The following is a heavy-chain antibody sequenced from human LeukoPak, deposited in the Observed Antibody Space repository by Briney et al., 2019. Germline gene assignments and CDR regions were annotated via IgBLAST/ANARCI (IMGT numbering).Heavy chain of an antibody. D-gene: IGHD6-6*01. CDR3: ARSSSSFYFDY. CDR2: IYTSGTT. V-gene: IGHV4-61*02. CDR1: GGSLSSGSYY. Sequence: SETLSLTCTVSGGSLSSGSYYWSWIRQPAGKGLEWVGRIYTSGTTNYNPSLKSRVTISVDTSKNQFSLKLSSVTAADTAVYYCARSSSSFYFDYWGQGTLVTVSS. J-gene: IGHJ4*02.